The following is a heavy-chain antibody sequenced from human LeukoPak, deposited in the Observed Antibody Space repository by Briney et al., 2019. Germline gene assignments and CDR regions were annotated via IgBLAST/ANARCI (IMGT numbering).Heavy chain of an antibody. V-gene: IGHV1-69*04. J-gene: IGHJ1*01. CDR2: IIPILGIA. CDR1: GGTFSSYA. D-gene: IGHD2-21*02. Sequence: SVKVSCKASGGTFSSYAISWVRQAPGQGLEWMGRIIPILGIANYAQKFQGRVTITADKSTSTAYMELSSLRSEDTAVYYCAREALAYCGGDCYSSGYFQHWGQGTLVTVSS. CDR3: AREALAYCGGDCYSSGYFQH.